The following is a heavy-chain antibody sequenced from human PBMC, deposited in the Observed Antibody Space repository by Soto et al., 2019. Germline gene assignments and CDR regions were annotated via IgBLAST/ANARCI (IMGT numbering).Heavy chain of an antibody. Sequence: SETLPLTCTASGGTITGHYWSWIRQSAGKGLEWIGRIYTTGTTNYNPSLKSRVTMSVDTSKNQIPLNLSSVTAADTAEDLCARATVRALTAGESVPGGQGTQDTVSS. CDR1: GGTITGHY. D-gene: IGHD3-16*01. V-gene: IGHV4-4*07. CDR2: IYTTGTT. CDR3: ARATVRALTAGESVP. J-gene: IGHJ5*02.